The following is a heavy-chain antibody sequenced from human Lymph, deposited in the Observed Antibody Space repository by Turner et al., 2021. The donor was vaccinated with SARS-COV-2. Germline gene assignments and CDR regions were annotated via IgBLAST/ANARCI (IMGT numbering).Heavy chain of an antibody. CDR3: AREEDYGDYALFDY. V-gene: IGHV3-33*08. CDR1: GFPFSSYG. D-gene: IGHD4-17*01. J-gene: IGHJ4*02. Sequence: VPLVESGGGVVERGRSLRLLCSVSGFPFSSYGMHWVRQAPGKGVEWVAVIWYDGSNKYYGVSVKGRFTSSRNNSKNTLYLQMNSLSTEDTAVYYCAREEDYGDYALFDYWGQGTLVTVSS. CDR2: IWYDGSNK.